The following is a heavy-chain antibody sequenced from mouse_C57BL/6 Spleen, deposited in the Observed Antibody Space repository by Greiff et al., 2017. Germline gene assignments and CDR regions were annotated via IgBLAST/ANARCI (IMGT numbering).Heavy chain of an antibody. D-gene: IGHD2-5*01. CDR1: GFTFSDYG. CDR3: ARREYSNYGYFDY. J-gene: IGHJ2*01. V-gene: IGHV5-17*01. CDR2: ISSGSSTI. Sequence: EVKLMESGGGLVKPGGSLKLSCAASGFTFSDYGMHWVRQAPEKGLEWVAYISSGSSTIYYADTVKGRFTISRDNAKNTLFLQMTSLRSEDTAMYYCARREYSNYGYFDYWGKGTTLTVSS.